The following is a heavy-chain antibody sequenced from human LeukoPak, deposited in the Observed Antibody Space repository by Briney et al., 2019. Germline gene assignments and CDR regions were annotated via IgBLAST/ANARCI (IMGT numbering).Heavy chain of an antibody. V-gene: IGHV3-21*01. CDR3: ARDCLGTTDAFDI. CDR1: GFTFSSYS. D-gene: IGHD1-7*01. CDR2: ISSSSSYI. Sequence: GGSLRLSCAASGFTFSSYSMNWVRQAPGKGLEWVSSISSSSSYIYYADSVKGRFTISRDNAKNLLYLQMNSLRAEDTAVYYCARDCLGTTDAFDIWGQGTMVTVSS. J-gene: IGHJ3*02.